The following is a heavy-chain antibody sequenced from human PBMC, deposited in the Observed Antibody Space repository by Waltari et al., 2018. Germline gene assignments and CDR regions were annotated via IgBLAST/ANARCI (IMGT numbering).Heavy chain of an antibody. J-gene: IGHJ4*02. CDR2: VHHSGKT. CDR3: AGDRAIGLFFDD. Sequence: QVQLQESGQGLVKPSGTLSLTCAVSGDSISGNYGWSWVRQSPEKGLEWIGQVHHSGKTLYNPSLQSRVTISVDKPKNQFSRNLNSVTAADTAVYYCAGDRAIGLFFDDGGRGTLVTVSS. V-gene: IGHV4-4*02. CDR1: GDSISGNYG. D-gene: IGHD2-2*01.